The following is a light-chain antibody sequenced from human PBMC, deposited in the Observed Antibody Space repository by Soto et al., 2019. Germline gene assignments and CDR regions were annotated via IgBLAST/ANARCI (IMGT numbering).Light chain of an antibody. J-gene: IGKJ1*01. CDR2: GAS. V-gene: IGKV3-15*01. CDR3: QQYNNCHRT. CDR1: QSVSSN. Sequence: EMVMTQSPATLSVSPGERDTLSCRASQSVSSNLAVYQQKPGQDPRLLIYGASTRATGIPARFSGSRSGPVFALTIRGLQAEDFAVYYCQQYNNCHRTFGHGTKSDIK.